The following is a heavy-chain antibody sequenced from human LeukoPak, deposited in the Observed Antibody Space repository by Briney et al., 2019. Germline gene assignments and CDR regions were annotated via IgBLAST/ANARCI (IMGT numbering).Heavy chain of an antibody. J-gene: IGHJ5*02. CDR1: GFTFSSYA. Sequence: GGSLRLSCAAPGFTFSSYAMSWVRQAPGKGLEWVSAISGSGGSTYYADSVKGRFTISRDNSKNTLYLQMNSLRAEDTAVYYCAKDQLTTVTTTWFDPWGQGTLVTVSS. V-gene: IGHV3-23*01. D-gene: IGHD4-17*01. CDR3: AKDQLTTVTTTWFDP. CDR2: ISGSGGST.